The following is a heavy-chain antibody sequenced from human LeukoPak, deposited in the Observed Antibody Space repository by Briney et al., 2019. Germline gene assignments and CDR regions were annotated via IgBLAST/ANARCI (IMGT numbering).Heavy chain of an antibody. V-gene: IGHV3-21*01. Sequence: GGSLRLSCAASGFTFSTYSMNWVRQAPGKGLEWVSSISSNSRYIYYADSVKGRFTISRDNAKNSLYLQMNSLRAEDTAVYYCARDQREYYGSGSYYKSHLYMDVWGKGTTVTISS. CDR2: ISSNSRYI. CDR1: GFTFSTYS. CDR3: ARDQREYYGSGSYYKSHLYMDV. J-gene: IGHJ6*03. D-gene: IGHD3-10*01.